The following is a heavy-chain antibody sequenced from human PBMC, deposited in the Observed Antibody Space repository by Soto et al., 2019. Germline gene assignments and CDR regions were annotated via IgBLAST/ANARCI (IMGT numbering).Heavy chain of an antibody. CDR3: ARAYGGNPALFDP. CDR1: GFTVSSEY. Sequence: EVQLVESGGGLVQPGGSLGLSCAASGFTVSSEYMSWVGQAPGKGLEWVSVIYTGGSTYYADSVKGRFTFSRDNSNNTVYLQMNSLTAEDTAVYYCARAYGGNPALFDPWGQGTLVTVSS. CDR2: IYTGGST. J-gene: IGHJ5*02. V-gene: IGHV3-53*01. D-gene: IGHD4-17*01.